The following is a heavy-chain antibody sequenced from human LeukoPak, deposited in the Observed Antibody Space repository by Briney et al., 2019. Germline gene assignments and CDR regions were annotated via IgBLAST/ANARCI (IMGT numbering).Heavy chain of an antibody. CDR3: ASDYDSPFDF. V-gene: IGHV3-21*06. D-gene: IGHD5-12*01. J-gene: IGHJ4*02. CDR1: GFTFNNYG. Sequence: GGSLRLSCAASGFTFNNYGMNWVRQAPGKGLEWVSYINPNSSYIFYADSVKGRFTISRDNAKNLLYLQMNSLRAEDTAVYYYASDYDSPFDFWGQGTLVTVSS. CDR2: INPNSSYI.